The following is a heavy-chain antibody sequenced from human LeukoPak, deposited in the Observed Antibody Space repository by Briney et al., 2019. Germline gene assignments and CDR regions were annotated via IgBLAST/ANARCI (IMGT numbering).Heavy chain of an antibody. D-gene: IGHD2-2*01. CDR2: IYSSGTT. Sequence: GGSLRLSCAASGFNVRTKYMSWVRQAPGKGLEWVSLIYSSGTTYYADSVQGRFTISRDNSKNSLYLEMNNLRAEDTAVYYCARVGGVPAAHFDSWGQGTLVTVSS. CDR1: GFNVRTKY. CDR3: ARVGGVPAAHFDS. V-gene: IGHV3-53*01. J-gene: IGHJ4*02.